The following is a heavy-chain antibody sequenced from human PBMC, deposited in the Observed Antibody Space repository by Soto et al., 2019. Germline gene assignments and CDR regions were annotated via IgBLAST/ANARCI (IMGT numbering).Heavy chain of an antibody. Sequence: EVQLVESGGGLVQPGGSLRLSCAASGFTVSSNYMSWVRQAPGKGLERVSVIYSGGSTYYADSVKGRFTISIHNSKNTLYLQMNSLRAEDTAVYYCARGGWPAYYYYYSMDVWGKGTTVTVSS. V-gene: IGHV3-53*04. D-gene: IGHD6-19*01. CDR1: GFTVSSNY. J-gene: IGHJ6*03. CDR2: IYSGGST. CDR3: ARGGWPAYYYYYSMDV.